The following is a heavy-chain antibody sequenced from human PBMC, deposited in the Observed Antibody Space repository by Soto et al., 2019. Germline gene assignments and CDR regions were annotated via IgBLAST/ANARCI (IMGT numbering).Heavy chain of an antibody. J-gene: IGHJ6*02. V-gene: IGHV1-3*01. D-gene: IGHD3-16*01. CDR3: ARDLSGWGLTIGHSGVDV. CDR1: GYTFVNYA. Sequence: QVQLVQSGAEVKKPGASVMVSCKASGYTFVNYAILSVRQAPGQKFAWMGWINAGKGNTRSLEKFQDRFTLTRVTSAATAYMERGSLRSKDAAVYFWARDLSGWGLTIGHSGVDVWGQGTTVTVSS. CDR2: INAGKGNT.